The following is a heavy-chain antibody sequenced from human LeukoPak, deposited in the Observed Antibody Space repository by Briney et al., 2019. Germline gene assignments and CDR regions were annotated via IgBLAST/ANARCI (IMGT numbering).Heavy chain of an antibody. D-gene: IGHD3-22*01. V-gene: IGHV3-30*18. CDR2: ISYDGSNK. Sequence: GGSLRLSCAASGFTFSSYGMHWVRQAPGKGLEWVAVISYDGSNKYYADSVKGRFTISRDNSKNTLYLQMNSLRAEDTAVYYCAKEENYYDSSGYYHLFDYWGQGTLVTVPS. J-gene: IGHJ4*02. CDR1: GFTFSSYG. CDR3: AKEENYYDSSGYYHLFDY.